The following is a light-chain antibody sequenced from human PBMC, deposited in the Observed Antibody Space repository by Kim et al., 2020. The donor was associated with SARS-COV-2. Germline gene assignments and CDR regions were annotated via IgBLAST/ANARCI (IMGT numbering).Light chain of an antibody. Sequence: QSALTQPASVSGSPGQSITISRTGTSSDVGGYNYVSWYQQHPGKAPKLMVYDVSQRPSGVSNRFSGSKSGNTASLTISGLQAEDEADYYCSSYTSSSTWVFGGGTQLTVL. CDR2: DVS. CDR1: SSDVGGYNY. V-gene: IGLV2-14*01. J-gene: IGLJ3*02. CDR3: SSYTSSSTWV.